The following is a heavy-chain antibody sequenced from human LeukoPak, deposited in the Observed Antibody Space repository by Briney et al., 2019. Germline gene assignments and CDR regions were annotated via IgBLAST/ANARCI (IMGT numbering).Heavy chain of an antibody. CDR2: ISAYNGNT. CDR1: GYTFTSYG. J-gene: IGHJ4*02. V-gene: IGHV1-18*01. CDR3: ARDYSSSWDLRTFDY. D-gene: IGHD6-13*01. Sequence: ASVKVSCKASGYTFTSYGISWVRQAPGQGLEWMGWISAYNGNTNYAQKLQGRVTMTTDTSTSTAYMELRSLRSDDTAVYYCARDYSSSWDLRTFDYWGQGTLSPSPQ.